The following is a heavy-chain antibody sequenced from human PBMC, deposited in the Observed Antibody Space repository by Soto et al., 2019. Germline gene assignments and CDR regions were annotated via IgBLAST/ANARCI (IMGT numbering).Heavy chain of an antibody. CDR2: IYSAGST. Sequence: EVQMVESGGGLVQPGGSLRLSCAASGFIVSSSYMSWVRQAPGKGLAWVAVIYSAGSTYDADSVKGRFTIYRDSSKNTLYLQMDSLRVEETAVYYCARSPTRTNYADCFDPWGQGTLVTVSS. D-gene: IGHD4-4*01. CDR3: ARSPTRTNYADCFDP. CDR1: GFIVSSSY. J-gene: IGHJ5*02. V-gene: IGHV3-66*01.